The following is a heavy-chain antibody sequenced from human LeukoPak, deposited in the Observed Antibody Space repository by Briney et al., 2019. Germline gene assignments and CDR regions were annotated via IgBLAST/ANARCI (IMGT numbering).Heavy chain of an antibody. Sequence: PSETLSLTCAVYGGSFSGYYWSWIRQPPGKGLEWIGEINHSGSTNYNPSLKSRVTISVDTSKNQFSLKLSSVTAADTAVYYCVGGIAAAGRRFDPWGQGTLVTVSS. J-gene: IGHJ5*02. D-gene: IGHD6-13*01. CDR1: GGSFSGYY. V-gene: IGHV4-34*01. CDR3: VGGIAAAGRRFDP. CDR2: INHSGST.